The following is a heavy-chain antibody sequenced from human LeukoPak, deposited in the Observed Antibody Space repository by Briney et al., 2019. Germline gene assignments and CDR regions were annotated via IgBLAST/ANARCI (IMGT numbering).Heavy chain of an antibody. D-gene: IGHD2-15*01. J-gene: IGHJ4*02. CDR3: ARDHPHGYCSGGSCYSLFDY. CDR2: MNPNSGNT. Sequence: ASVKVSCKASGYTFTSYDINWVRQATGQGLEWMGWMNPNSGNTGYAQKFQGRVTITADKSTSTAYMELSSLRSEDTAVYYCARDHPHGYCSGGSCYSLFDYWGQGTLVTVSS. CDR1: GYTFTSYD. V-gene: IGHV1-8*01.